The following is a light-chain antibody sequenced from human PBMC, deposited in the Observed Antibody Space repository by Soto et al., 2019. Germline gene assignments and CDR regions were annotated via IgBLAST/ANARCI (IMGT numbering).Light chain of an antibody. J-gene: IGKJ1*01. V-gene: IGKV2-30*01. CDR1: QSVVYSDGNAY. Sequence: DVVMTQSPPSLPVTLGQPASISCRSSQSVVYSDGNAYLNWFQQRPGQSPRRLIYTVSNRDSGVLDSSSAGGSGTDSTLKISRRQCYDVAIFYYMLGTNWPPTFGQGTNVEI. CDR2: TVS. CDR3: MLGTNWPPT.